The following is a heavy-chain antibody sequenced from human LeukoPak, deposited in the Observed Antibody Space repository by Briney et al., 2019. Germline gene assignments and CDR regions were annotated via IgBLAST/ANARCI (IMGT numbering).Heavy chain of an antibody. CDR1: GGTFSSYA. CDR2: IIPIFGTA. CDR3: ARAYDFWSGSGVPIDAFDI. V-gene: IGHV1-69*13. D-gene: IGHD3-3*01. J-gene: IGHJ3*02. Sequence: VASVKVSCKASGGTFSSYAISWVRQAPGQGLEWMGGIIPIFGTANYAQKFQGRVTITAVESTSTAYMELSSLRSEDTAVYYCARAYDFWSGSGVPIDAFDIWGQGTMVTVSS.